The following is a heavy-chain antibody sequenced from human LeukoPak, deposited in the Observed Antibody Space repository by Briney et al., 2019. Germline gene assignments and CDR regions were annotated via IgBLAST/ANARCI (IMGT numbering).Heavy chain of an antibody. D-gene: IGHD3-9*01. CDR2: IDWSSNSR. CDR1: GFIFEDCA. Sequence: PGGSLRLSCAVSGFIFEDCAMHWVRQAPGKGLEWVSGIDWSSNSRGYADSVKGRFTISRDNAKNSLYLQMISLRAEDTAVYYCARFPAPWLRPAKKDAFDIWGQGTVVTASS. CDR3: ARFPAPWLRPAKKDAFDI. V-gene: IGHV3-9*01. J-gene: IGHJ3*02.